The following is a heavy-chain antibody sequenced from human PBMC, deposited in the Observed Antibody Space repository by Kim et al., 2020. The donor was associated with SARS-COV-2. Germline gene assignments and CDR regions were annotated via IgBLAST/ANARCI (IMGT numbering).Heavy chain of an antibody. D-gene: IGHD6-13*01. V-gene: IGHV3-7*01. CDR3: ARGYSSSWYGVGYFDY. CDR2: IKQDGSEK. CDR1: GFTFSSYW. J-gene: IGHJ4*02. Sequence: GGSLRLSCAASGFTFSSYWMSWVRQAPGKGLEWVANIKQDGSEKYYVDSVKGRFTISRDNAKNSLYLQMNSLRAEDTAVYYCARGYSSSWYGVGYFDYWGQGTLVTVSS.